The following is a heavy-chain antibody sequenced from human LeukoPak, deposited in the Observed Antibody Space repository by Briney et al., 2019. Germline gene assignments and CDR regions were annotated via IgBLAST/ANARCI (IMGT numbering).Heavy chain of an antibody. CDR1: GFTFRRYD. CDR3: ARGGSSAWHIDF. D-gene: IGHD3-16*01. V-gene: IGHV3-48*03. CDR2: IAGSGSSR. J-gene: IGHJ4*02. Sequence: GGSLRLSCVASGFTFRRYDMNWVRQAPGKGLEWVSYIAGSGSSRDYADSVKGRFTISRDNAKNSLFLQMNSLRVEDTAVYYCARGGSSAWHIDFWGQGTLVTVSS.